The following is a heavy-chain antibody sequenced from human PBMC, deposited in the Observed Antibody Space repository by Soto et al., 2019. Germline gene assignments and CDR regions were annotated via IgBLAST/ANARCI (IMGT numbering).Heavy chain of an antibody. Sequence: EVQLLESGGGLVQPGGSLRLSCAASGFTFSSYAMNWVRQAPGKGLEWVSVISGSGGSTYYADSVKGRFTISRDNSKNTLYMQMNSLGAEDTAVYYGAKRAYGSDFDYWGQGTLVTVSS. CDR3: AKRAYGSDFDY. CDR2: ISGSGGST. CDR1: GFTFSSYA. V-gene: IGHV3-23*01. J-gene: IGHJ4*02. D-gene: IGHD3-10*01.